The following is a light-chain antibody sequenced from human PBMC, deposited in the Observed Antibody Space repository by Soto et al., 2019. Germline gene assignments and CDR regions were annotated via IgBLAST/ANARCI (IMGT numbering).Light chain of an antibody. J-gene: IGKJ5*01. CDR2: KAS. CDR1: QSISSW. Sequence: DIQMTQTPSTRSASVGDRVTMTCRASQSISSWLAWYQQKPGKAPKLLIYKASSLESGVPSRFSGSGSGTEFTLTISSLQPEDFATYYCQQFNSYPITFGQGTRLEIK. CDR3: QQFNSYPIT. V-gene: IGKV1-5*03.